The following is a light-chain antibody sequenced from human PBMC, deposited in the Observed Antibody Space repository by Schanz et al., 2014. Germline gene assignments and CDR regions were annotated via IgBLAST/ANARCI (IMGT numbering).Light chain of an antibody. CDR1: QSVSSNS. Sequence: EIVLTQSPGTLSLSEGERATLSCRASQSVSSNSLAWFQFKPGKAPRLLIYGAFTRATGIPARFSGSGSGTDFTLTISRLEPEDFAVYYCQQYGSSPRTFGQGTKVEIK. CDR3: QQYGSSPRT. CDR2: GAF. V-gene: IGKV3-20*01. J-gene: IGKJ1*01.